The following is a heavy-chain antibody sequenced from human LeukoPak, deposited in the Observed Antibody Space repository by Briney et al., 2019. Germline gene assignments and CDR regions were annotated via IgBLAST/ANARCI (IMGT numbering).Heavy chain of an antibody. CDR2: SSPYNGDT. CDR3: AREWRDCDGGCVTGHFDF. Sequence: ASVKVSCKASGYTFTSYGINWVRQAPGQGPEWMGWSSPYNGDTRYAQKFRGRVTMTTDTSTTTAYMELTSLESDDSAVYYCAREWRDCDGGCVTGHFDFWGQGTRVTVSS. D-gene: IGHD2-21*01. J-gene: IGHJ4*02. V-gene: IGHV1-18*01. CDR1: GYTFTSYG.